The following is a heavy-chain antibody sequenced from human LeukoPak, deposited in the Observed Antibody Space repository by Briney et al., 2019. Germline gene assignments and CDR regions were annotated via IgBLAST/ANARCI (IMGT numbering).Heavy chain of an antibody. Sequence: GGSLRLSCAVSGFTFSSFEMHWVRQAPGKGLEWVSYISSSGSTICYADSVKGRFTISRDNAKDSLYLQMNSLRAEDTAVYCCAREGRYYFDYWGQGTLVTVSS. CDR3: AREGRYYFDY. CDR2: ISSSGSTI. V-gene: IGHV3-48*03. CDR1: GFTFSSFE. D-gene: IGHD4-17*01. J-gene: IGHJ4*02.